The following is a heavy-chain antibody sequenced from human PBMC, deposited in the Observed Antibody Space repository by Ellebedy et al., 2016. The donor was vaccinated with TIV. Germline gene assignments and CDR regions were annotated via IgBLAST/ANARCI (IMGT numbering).Heavy chain of an antibody. D-gene: IGHD1-26*01. Sequence: SETLSLTXGADGGSFSDYYWSWIRQAPGKGLEWIGEIHYSGTTNYNPSLKSRVTISLDKSKNLFALNLSPVTAADTAVYYCARESRTYSGSNYAFDVWGHGTMVTVSS. V-gene: IGHV4-34*01. CDR2: IHYSGTT. CDR3: ARESRTYSGSNYAFDV. CDR1: GGSFSDYY. J-gene: IGHJ3*01.